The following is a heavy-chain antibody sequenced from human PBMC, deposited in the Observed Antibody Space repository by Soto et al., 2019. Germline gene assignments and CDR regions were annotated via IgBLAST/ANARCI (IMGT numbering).Heavy chain of an antibody. D-gene: IGHD2-21*01. CDR2: SWHDGRHL. V-gene: IGHV3-33*01. CDR1: GFTLDTYG. J-gene: IGHJ3*01. CDR3: ARDWGACTPGECYSHGFDL. Sequence: QEQLVESGGGMVQPGGSLRLSCAVSGFTLDTYGMHWVRQAAGQGREWVAVSWHDGRHLDYADSVRGRFTVFRDDSKNTLFLEMNGLRGDDTAVYYCARDWGACTPGECYSHGFDLWGQGTLVTVSS.